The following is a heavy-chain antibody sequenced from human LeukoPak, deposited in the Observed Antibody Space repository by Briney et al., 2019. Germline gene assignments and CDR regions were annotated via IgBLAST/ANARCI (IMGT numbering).Heavy chain of an antibody. CDR2: IYTSGST. V-gene: IGHV4-4*07. J-gene: IGHJ4*02. CDR3: ARDGEWELLGTLDY. Sequence: SETLSLTCTVSGGSISSYYWSWIRQPAGKGLEWIGRIYTSGSTNYNPSLKSRVTMSVDTSKNQFSLKLSSVTAADTAVYYCARDGEWELLGTLDYWGQGTLVTVSS. CDR1: GGSISSYY. D-gene: IGHD1-26*01.